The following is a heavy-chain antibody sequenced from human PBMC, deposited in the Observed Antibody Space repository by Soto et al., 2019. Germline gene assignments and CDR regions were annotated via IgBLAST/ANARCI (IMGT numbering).Heavy chain of an antibody. J-gene: IGHJ5*02. CDR2: MNPNSGNT. D-gene: IGHD6-13*01. Sequence: QVQLVQSGAEVKKPGASVKVSCKASGYTFTSYDINWVRQATGQGLEWMGWMNPNSGNTGYAQKFQGRVTMTRNTSRSPADMHLSSLRAEDTSVYYCARETSAAGTGWFDHWGQGTRVAV. V-gene: IGHV1-8*01. CDR1: GYTFTSYD. CDR3: ARETSAAGTGWFDH.